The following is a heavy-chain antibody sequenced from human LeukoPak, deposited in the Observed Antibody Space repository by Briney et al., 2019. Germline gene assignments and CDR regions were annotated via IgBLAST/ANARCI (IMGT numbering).Heavy chain of an antibody. CDR3: AREGDILTGYYGSWFDP. V-gene: IGHV4-61*01. Sequence: PSETLSLTCTVFGGSVSSGSYYWSWIRQPPGKGLEWIGYIYYSGSTNYNPSLKSRVTISVDTSKNQFSLKLSSVTAADTAVYYCAREGDILTGYYGSWFDPWGQGTLVTVSS. CDR2: IYYSGST. J-gene: IGHJ5*02. CDR1: GGSVSSGSYY. D-gene: IGHD3-9*01.